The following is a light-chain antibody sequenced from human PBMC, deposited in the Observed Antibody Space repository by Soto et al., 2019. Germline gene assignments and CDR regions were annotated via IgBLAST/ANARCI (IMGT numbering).Light chain of an antibody. J-gene: IGLJ2*01. V-gene: IGLV2-8*01. CDR1: SSDFGGTNY. CDR2: EVT. Sequence: QSALTQPPCASGSPGQSVTISCTGASSDFGGTNYVSWYQQHPGKAPKLMIFEVTKRPSGVPDRFSGSKSGNTASLTVSGLQAEDEADYYCTSYAGSYADVVFGGGTKLTVL. CDR3: TSYAGSYADVV.